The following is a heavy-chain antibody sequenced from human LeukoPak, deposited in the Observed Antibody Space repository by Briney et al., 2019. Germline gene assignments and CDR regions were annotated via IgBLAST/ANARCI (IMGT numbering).Heavy chain of an antibody. Sequence: PGGSLRLSCAASGFTFSDYYMSWIRQAPGKGLEWVSYISSSSSNRNYADSVKGRFTISRDNSKNTLDLQMDSLRAEDTAVYFCAKDRSNYGFDYWGQGTLVTVSS. D-gene: IGHD3-10*01. CDR3: AKDRSNYGFDY. CDR1: GFTFSDYY. CDR2: ISSSSSNR. J-gene: IGHJ4*02. V-gene: IGHV3-11*06.